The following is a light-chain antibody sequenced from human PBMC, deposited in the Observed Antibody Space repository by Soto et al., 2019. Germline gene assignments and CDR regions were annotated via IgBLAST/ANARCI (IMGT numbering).Light chain of an antibody. CDR2: KAS. CDR1: QSISTW. V-gene: IGKV1-5*03. Sequence: DIQMTQSPSTLSASVGDRVTITCRVSQSISTWLAWYQQKPGKAPNLLIYKASTLESGVPSRFSGSGAGTEFILIISSLQPDDFPTYYCQQYNRYCGVTFGPGTKVDIK. J-gene: IGKJ3*01. CDR3: QQYNRYCGVT.